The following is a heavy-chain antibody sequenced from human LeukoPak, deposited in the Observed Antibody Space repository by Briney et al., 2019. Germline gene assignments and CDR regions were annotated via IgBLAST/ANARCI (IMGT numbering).Heavy chain of an antibody. D-gene: IGHD3-10*02. CDR1: GFTFSSYA. J-gene: IGHJ6*04. V-gene: IGHV3-48*04. CDR2: ISGSSSTI. Sequence: GGSLRLSCVASGFTFSSYAMSWVRQAPGKGLEWISYISGSSSTIYYADSVKGRFTISRDNAKNSLYLQMNSLRAEDTAVYYCAELGITMIGGVWGKGTTVTISS. CDR3: AELGITMIGGV.